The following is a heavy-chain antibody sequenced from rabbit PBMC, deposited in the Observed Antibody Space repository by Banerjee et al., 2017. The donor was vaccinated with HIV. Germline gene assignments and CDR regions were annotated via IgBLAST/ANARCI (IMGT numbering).Heavy chain of an antibody. Sequence: QEQLKESGGDLVQPEGSLALTCKASGFTISSSYYMCWVRQAPGKGLEWIGCIYAGSGSTWYASWAKGRFTISKTSSTTVTLQMTSLTAADTATYFCARGGYGMDLWGQGTLVTDS. V-gene: IGHV1S45*01. CDR3: ARGGYGMDL. J-gene: IGHJ6*01. CDR2: IYAGSGST. CDR1: GFTISSSYY.